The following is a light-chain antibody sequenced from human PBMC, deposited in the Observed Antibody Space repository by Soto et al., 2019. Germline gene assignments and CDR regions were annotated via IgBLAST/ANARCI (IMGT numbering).Light chain of an antibody. Sequence: IQLTQSPSSLSASVGDRVTVTCRASQSINIYLNWYQQKPGKAPTLLIYGASTLQSGVPSRFIGGGSRTDFTLTISSLQTEDFATYYCQQSYRSPYTVGQGTKMEI. V-gene: IGKV1-39*01. CDR2: GAS. CDR3: QQSYRSPYT. J-gene: IGKJ2*01. CDR1: QSINIY.